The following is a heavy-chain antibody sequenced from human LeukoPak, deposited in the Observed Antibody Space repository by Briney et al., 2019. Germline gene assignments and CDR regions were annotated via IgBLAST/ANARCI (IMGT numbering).Heavy chain of an antibody. V-gene: IGHV3-30*02. CDR2: IESDGTKE. D-gene: IGHD6-19*01. CDR1: GLRLSSYD. J-gene: IGHJ4*02. Sequence: GGSLRLSCAASGLRLSSYDIHWVRQAPGKGLEWVTFIESDGTKEYYADSVKGRFTISRDNSKNTVYVQMNTLRAEDTAVYYCAKEGSGWYYLDYWGQGTVVTVSS. CDR3: AKEGSGWYYLDY.